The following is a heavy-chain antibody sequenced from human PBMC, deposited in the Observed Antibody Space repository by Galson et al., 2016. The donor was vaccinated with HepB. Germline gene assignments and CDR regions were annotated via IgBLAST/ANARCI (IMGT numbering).Heavy chain of an antibody. CDR1: GFTFSSYW. CDR3: ARTITGTPWHHYYYGMDV. J-gene: IGHJ6*02. V-gene: IGHV3-7*01. D-gene: IGHD1-20*01. CDR2: IKQDGSEK. Sequence: SLRLSCAASGFTFSSYWMHWVRQAPGEGLEWVAKIKQDGSEKYYVDSVKGRFTISRDNAKNALYLQMNSLRVVDTAVYYCARTITGTPWHHYYYGMDVWGQGTTVSVSS.